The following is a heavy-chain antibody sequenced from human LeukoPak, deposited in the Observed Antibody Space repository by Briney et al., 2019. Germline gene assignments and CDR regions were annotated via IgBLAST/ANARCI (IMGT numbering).Heavy chain of an antibody. CDR3: AKDRRDSSGYYYYYGMDV. CDR2: INSDGSST. D-gene: IGHD3-22*01. CDR1: GFTFSSYW. J-gene: IGHJ6*02. Sequence: GGSLRLSCVASGFTFSSYWMHWVRQGPGKGLVWVSLINSDGSSTSYADSVKGRFTISRDNKNTLSLQMNSLRAEDTAVYYCAKDRRDSSGYYYYYGMDVWGQGTTVTVSS. V-gene: IGHV3-74*01.